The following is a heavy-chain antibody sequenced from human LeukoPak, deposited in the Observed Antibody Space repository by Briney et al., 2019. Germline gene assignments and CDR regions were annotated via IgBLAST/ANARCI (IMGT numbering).Heavy chain of an antibody. D-gene: IGHD2-15*01. J-gene: IGHJ4*02. Sequence: SETLSLTCTVSGGSISSYYWSWIRQPAGKGLEWIGRIYTSGSTNYNPSLKSRVTMSVDTSKNQFSLKLSSVTTADTAVYYCARERVYCSGGSCFDHFDYWGQGTLVTVSS. CDR1: GGSISSYY. V-gene: IGHV4-4*07. CDR3: ARERVYCSGGSCFDHFDY. CDR2: IYTSGST.